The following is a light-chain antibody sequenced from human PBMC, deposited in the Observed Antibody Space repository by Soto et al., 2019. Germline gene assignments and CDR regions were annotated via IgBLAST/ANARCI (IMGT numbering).Light chain of an antibody. CDR2: DVS. CDR3: SSYTSSSTWV. CDR1: SSDVGGYNY. V-gene: IGLV2-14*01. Sequence: QSALTQPASVSGSPGQSITISCSGTSSDVGGYNYVSWYQQHPGKAPKLMIYDVSNRPSGVSNRFSGSKSGNTASLTISGLKAEDGADYYCSSYTSSSTWVFGGGTKVTVL. J-gene: IGLJ3*02.